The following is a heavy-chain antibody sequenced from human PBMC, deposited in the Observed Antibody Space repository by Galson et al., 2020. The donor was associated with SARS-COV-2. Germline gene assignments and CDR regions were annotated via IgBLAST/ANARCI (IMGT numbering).Heavy chain of an antibody. Sequence: GGPLRLSCAASGFTFRIYGIHWVRQAPGKGLEWVAFIRYDGSAKHDADSVKGRFTISRDNSKNMLYLQMSSLRAEDTAVYYCAKDRKENSYSSLGYVDAWGKGTTVTISS. D-gene: IGHD4-4*01. J-gene: IGHJ6*03. CDR3: AKDRKENSYSSLGYVDA. CDR1: GFTFRIYG. CDR2: IRYDGSAK. V-gene: IGHV3-30*02.